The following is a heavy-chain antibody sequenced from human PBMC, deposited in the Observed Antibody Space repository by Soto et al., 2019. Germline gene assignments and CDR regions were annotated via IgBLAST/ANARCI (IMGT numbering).Heavy chain of an antibody. Sequence: GGSLRLSCAASGFTFISYEMNWVRQAPGKGLQWVSYISSIGSTKYYADSVNGRFTISRDNAKNSLYLQMNGLRADDSAVYYCARVFRRTYDNNGYYFDYWGQGTLVTVSS. CDR1: GFTFISYE. V-gene: IGHV3-48*03. J-gene: IGHJ4*02. CDR2: ISSIGSTK. D-gene: IGHD3-22*01. CDR3: ARVFRRTYDNNGYYFDY.